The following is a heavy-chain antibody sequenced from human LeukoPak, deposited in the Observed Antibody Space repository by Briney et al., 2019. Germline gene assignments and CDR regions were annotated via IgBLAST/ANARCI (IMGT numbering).Heavy chain of an antibody. CDR3: ARVSAPGTSGWYFGY. CDR2: ISASSNRI. Sequence: GGSLRLSCAASGFTFSSYPMHWVRQAPGKGLEWVSYISASSNRIDYADSVKGRFTMSRDNAKNLLYLQMNSLRDEDTAMYYCARVSAPGTSGWYFGYWGQGTLVTVSS. D-gene: IGHD6-19*01. J-gene: IGHJ4*02. V-gene: IGHV3-48*02. CDR1: GFTFSSYP.